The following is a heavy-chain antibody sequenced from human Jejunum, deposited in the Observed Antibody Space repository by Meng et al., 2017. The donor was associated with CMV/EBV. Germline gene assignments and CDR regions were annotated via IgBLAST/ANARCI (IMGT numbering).Heavy chain of an antibody. CDR1: GYTFTSYG. J-gene: IGHJ4*02. CDR3: ARVWNYDILTGYYTHYFDY. D-gene: IGHD3-9*01. V-gene: IGHV1-18*01. CDR2: ISTYNGNT. Sequence: QVQRVQSGAEGKKPGAPGKVSCKASGYTFTSYGLSWVRQAPGQGLEWMGWISTYNGNTNYAQKLQGRVTMTTDTSTSTVYMEVRSLRSDDTAVYYCARVWNYDILTGYYTHYFDYWGQGTLVTVSS.